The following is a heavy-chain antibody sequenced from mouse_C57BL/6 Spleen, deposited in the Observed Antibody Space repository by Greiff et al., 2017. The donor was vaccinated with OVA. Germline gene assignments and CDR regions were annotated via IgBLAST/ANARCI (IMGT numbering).Heavy chain of an antibody. Sequence: VQLQQSGAELMKPGASVKLSCKATGYTFTGYWIAWVKQRPGHGLEWIGEILPGSGSTNYNENFKGKATFPAATSSNTAYMQLSGLTTEDSAIYDCAALYYDYDTLFDNWGKGTTLTASS. CDR1: GYTFTGYW. D-gene: IGHD2-4*01. CDR2: ILPGSGST. V-gene: IGHV1-9*01. J-gene: IGHJ2*01. CDR3: AALYYDYDTLFDN.